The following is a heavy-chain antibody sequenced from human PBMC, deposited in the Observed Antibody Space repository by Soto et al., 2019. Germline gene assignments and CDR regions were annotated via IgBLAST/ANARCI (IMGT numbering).Heavy chain of an antibody. D-gene: IGHD5-12*01. CDR1: GFSVSSTY. Sequence: HPGGSLRLSCAASGFSVSSTYMSWVRQAPGKGLEWVSTLSDGGSSHYADSVTGRFSVSRDNSKNTLYLQMNGLRADDTAIYYCSRDYASGAYDYRGQGTPVTVSS. V-gene: IGHV3-53*01. CDR2: LSDGGSS. CDR3: SRDYASGAYDY. J-gene: IGHJ4*02.